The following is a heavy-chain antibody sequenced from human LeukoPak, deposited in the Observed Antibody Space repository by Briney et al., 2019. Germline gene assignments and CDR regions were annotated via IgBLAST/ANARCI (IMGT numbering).Heavy chain of an antibody. D-gene: IGHD6-25*01. CDR2: IGTAADT. V-gene: IGHV3-13*01. Sequence: GGSLRLFWAASGFIFSSHDMHWVGPAPGKGLELVSTIGTAADTYYPGSVKGRFTISRENAKNSLYLQMNSLTVGDTAVYYCVREAGPLAAYYAMGVWGQGTTVTVSS. CDR3: VREAGPLAAYYAMGV. CDR1: GFIFSSHD. J-gene: IGHJ6*02.